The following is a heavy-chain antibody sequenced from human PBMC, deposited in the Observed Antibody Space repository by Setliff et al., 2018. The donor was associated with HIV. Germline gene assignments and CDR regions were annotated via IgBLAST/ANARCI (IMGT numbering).Heavy chain of an antibody. D-gene: IGHD3-22*01. CDR3: ARDTGKSSGLDY. CDR1: GGSISNYY. J-gene: IGHJ4*02. CDR2: IYYSGST. V-gene: IGHV4-59*01. Sequence: NLSLTCTVSGGSISNYYWSWIRQPPEKGLEWIGNIYYSGSTKYNPSLKSRVTISVDTSKNQFSLKVSSVTAADTAVYYCARDTGKSSGLDYWGQGTLVTVSS.